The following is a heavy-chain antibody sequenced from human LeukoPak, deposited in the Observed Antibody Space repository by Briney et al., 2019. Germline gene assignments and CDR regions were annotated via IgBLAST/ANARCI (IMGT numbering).Heavy chain of an antibody. CDR1: GYTFTSYD. V-gene: IGHV1-8*01. Sequence: ASVKVSCKASGYTFTSYDINWVRQATGQGLEWMGGMNPNSGNTGYAQKFQGRVTMTRNTSISTAYMDLSSLRSEDTAVYYCARGSGSSGGYYYYGMDVWGQGTTVTVSS. CDR3: ARGSGSSGGYYYYGMDV. J-gene: IGHJ6*02. D-gene: IGHD6-19*01. CDR2: MNPNSGNT.